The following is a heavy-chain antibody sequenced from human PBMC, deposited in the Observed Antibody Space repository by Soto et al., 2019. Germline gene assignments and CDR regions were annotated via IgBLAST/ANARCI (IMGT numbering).Heavy chain of an antibody. CDR2: IYPGDSDT. J-gene: IGHJ6*02. CDR1: GYSFTSYW. D-gene: IGHD5-12*01. V-gene: IGHV5-51*01. CDR3: ARHGEGDGYNDYYYYYGMDV. Sequence: GESLKISCKGSGYSFTSYWIGWVRQMPGKGLEWMGIIYPGDSDTRYSPSFQGQVTISADKSISTAYLQWSSLKASDTAMYYCARHGEGDGYNDYYYYYGMDVWGQGTTVTVAS.